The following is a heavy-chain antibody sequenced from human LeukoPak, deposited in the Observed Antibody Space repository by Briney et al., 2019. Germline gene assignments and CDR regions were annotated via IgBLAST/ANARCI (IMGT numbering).Heavy chain of an antibody. CDR3: ARVKGDVAHFDS. J-gene: IGHJ4*02. Sequence: PGRSLTLSWAVSGFTFDDYCLRWVRQPPGGGIGWVAGMNWNGGNTVYAGSVKDPLSISRDNPKNSLYLQMNCLSAKDTAFNYCARVKGDVAHFDSWGEGTLVTVSS. D-gene: IGHD2-15*01. CDR1: GFTFDDYC. CDR2: MNWNGGNT. V-gene: IGHV3-20*04.